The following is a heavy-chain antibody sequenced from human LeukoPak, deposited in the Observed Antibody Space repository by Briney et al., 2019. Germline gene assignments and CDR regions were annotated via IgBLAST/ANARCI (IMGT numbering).Heavy chain of an antibody. CDR3: ARNPAAWFGELSSWFDP. J-gene: IGHJ5*02. Sequence: GGSLRLSCAASGFTFSSYAMHWVRQAPGKGLEWVAVISYDGSSKNYADSVKGRFTISRDNSENTLYLQMSSLKTDDSAVYYCARNPAAWFGELSSWFDPWGQGTLVTVSS. V-gene: IGHV3-30-3*01. D-gene: IGHD3-10*01. CDR1: GFTFSSYA. CDR2: ISYDGSSK.